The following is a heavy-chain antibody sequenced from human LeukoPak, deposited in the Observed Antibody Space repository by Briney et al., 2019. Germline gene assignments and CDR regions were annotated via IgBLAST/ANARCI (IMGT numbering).Heavy chain of an antibody. CDR2: IYTSGST. V-gene: IGHV4-61*02. CDR1: GGSISSGSYY. Sequence: PSQTLSLTSTVSGGSISSGSYYWSWIRQPAGKGLEWIGRIYTSGSTNYNPSLKSRVTISVDTSKNQFSLKLSSVTAADTAVYYCARDSGVSHLDYWGQGTLVTVSS. J-gene: IGHJ4*02. CDR3: ARDSGVSHLDY. D-gene: IGHD1-26*01.